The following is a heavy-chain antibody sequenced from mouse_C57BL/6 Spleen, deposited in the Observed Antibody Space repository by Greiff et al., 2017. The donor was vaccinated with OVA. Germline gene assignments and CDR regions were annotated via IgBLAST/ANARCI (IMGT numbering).Heavy chain of an antibody. CDR2: IHPNSGST. CDR1: GYTFTSYW. CDR3: ATLGYYAMDY. Sequence: VQLQQPGAELVKPGASVKLSCKASGYTFTSYWMHWVKQRPGQGLEWIGMIHPNSGSTNYNEKFKSKATLTVDKSSSTAYMQLSSLTSEDTAIYYCATLGYYAMDYWGQGTSVTVSS. D-gene: IGHD4-1*01. V-gene: IGHV1-64*01. J-gene: IGHJ4*01.